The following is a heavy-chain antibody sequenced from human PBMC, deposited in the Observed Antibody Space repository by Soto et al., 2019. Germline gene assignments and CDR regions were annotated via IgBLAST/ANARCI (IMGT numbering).Heavy chain of an antibody. Sequence: GASVKVSCKASGYTFTSYGISWVRQAPGQGLEWMGWISAYNGNTNYAQKLQGRVTMTTDTSTSTAYMELRSLRSDDTAVYYCARPGDHYYDSSGYFDYWGQGTLVTVSS. V-gene: IGHV1-18*04. CDR3: ARPGDHYYDSSGYFDY. CDR1: GYTFTSYG. D-gene: IGHD3-22*01. CDR2: ISAYNGNT. J-gene: IGHJ4*02.